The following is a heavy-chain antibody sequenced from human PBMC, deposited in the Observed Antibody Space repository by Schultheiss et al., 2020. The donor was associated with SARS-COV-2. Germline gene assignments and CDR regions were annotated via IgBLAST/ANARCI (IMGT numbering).Heavy chain of an antibody. CDR2: IKRDGSEK. V-gene: IGHV3-7*03. CDR1: GFTFSDYW. J-gene: IGHJ4*02. CDR3: AKDEKRGSYGNSDC. D-gene: IGHD3-16*01. Sequence: GESLKISCAASGFTFSDYWMHWVRQSPGKGLVWVANIKRDGSEKYYVDSVKGRFTISRDNVKNSLYLQMNSLRAEDTALYYCAKDEKRGSYGNSDCWGQGTLVTVSS.